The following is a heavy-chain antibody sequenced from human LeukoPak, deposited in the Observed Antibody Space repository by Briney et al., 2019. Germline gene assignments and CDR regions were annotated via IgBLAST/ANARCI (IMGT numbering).Heavy chain of an antibody. V-gene: IGHV3-23*01. CDR1: GFTFSSYA. D-gene: IGHD2-21*01. CDR2: ISGSGGST. Sequence: GGSLRLSCAASGFTFSSYAMSWVRQAPGKGLEWVSAISGSGGSTYYADSVKGRFTISRDNSKNTLYLQMNSLRAEDTAVYYCAISLPTHIVVASYYFDYWGQGTLVTVSS. J-gene: IGHJ4*02. CDR3: AISLPTHIVVASYYFDY.